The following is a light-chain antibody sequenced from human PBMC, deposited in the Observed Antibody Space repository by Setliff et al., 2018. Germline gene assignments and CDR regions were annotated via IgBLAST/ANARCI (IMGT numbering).Light chain of an antibody. J-gene: IGLJ1*01. Sequence: QSALTQPASVSGSPGQSITIACTGLSSDVTDYQFVSWYQQHPGKAPKLLLSDVNNRPSGVSGRFSGSKSGNTASLTISGLQAEDEAVYYCCSYGGNYYVFGTGTKV. V-gene: IGLV2-14*03. CDR1: SSDVTDYQF. CDR3: CSYGGNYYV. CDR2: DVN.